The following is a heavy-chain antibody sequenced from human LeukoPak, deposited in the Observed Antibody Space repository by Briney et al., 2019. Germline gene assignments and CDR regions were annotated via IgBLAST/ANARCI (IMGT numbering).Heavy chain of an antibody. Sequence: SETLSLTCTVSGGSIRSYYWSWIRQPPGKGLEWIGYIYYSGSTNYNPSLKSRVTISVDTSKNQFSLKLSSVTAADTAVYYCARVRVGWFDPWGQGTLVTVSS. V-gene: IGHV4-59*01. J-gene: IGHJ5*02. CDR2: IYYSGST. CDR3: ARVRVGWFDP. CDR1: GGSIRSYY.